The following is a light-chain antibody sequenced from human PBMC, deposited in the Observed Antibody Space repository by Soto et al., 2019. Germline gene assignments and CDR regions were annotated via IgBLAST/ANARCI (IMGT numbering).Light chain of an antibody. CDR1: SSDVGAYNY. J-gene: IGLJ1*01. CDR3: SSYAGSSTV. Sequence: QSVLTQPPSASGSPGQSVTISCPGTSSDVGAYNYVSWYQQHPGKAPKLMIYEVSYRPSGVPDRFSGSKSGNTASLTVSGLQAEDEADYYCSSYAGSSTVFGTGTKVTVL. CDR2: EVS. V-gene: IGLV2-8*01.